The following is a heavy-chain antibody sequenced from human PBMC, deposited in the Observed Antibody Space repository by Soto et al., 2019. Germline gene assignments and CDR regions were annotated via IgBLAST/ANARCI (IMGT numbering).Heavy chain of an antibody. J-gene: IGHJ4*02. CDR1: GGSISSYF. Sequence: SETLSLTCSVSGGSISSYFWSWIRQPPGKGLEWIGYIYYSGSTNYNPSLKSRVTISVDTSKNQVSLRLGSVTPADTAVYYCARAGTAMVTLDYWGQGTLVTVSS. CDR3: ARAGTAMVTLDY. D-gene: IGHD5-18*01. CDR2: IYYSGST. V-gene: IGHV4-59*01.